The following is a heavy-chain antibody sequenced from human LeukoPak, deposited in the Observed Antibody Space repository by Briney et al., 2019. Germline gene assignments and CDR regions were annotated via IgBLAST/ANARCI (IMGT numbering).Heavy chain of an antibody. J-gene: IGHJ4*02. CDR1: GFTFSSYA. CDR2: ISYDGSNK. CDR3: ARGGSSTSY. D-gene: IGHD2-2*01. V-gene: IGHV3-30-3*01. Sequence: PGGSLRLSCAASGFTFSSYAMHWVRQAPGKGLEWVAVISYDGSNKDYADSVKGRFTISRDNAKNSLYLQMNSLRAEDTAVYYCARGGSSTSYWGQGTLVTVSS.